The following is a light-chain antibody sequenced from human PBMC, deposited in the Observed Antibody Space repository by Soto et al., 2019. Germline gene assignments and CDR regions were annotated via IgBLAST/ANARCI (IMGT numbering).Light chain of an antibody. Sequence: QPVLTQSPSASASLGASVKLTCTLSSGHNDYAIAWHQQQPEKGPRYLMKINSDGSHNKGDGIPDRFSGSSSGAERYLTISSLQSEDEADYYCQTWGTGIQIFGGGTKVTVL. CDR3: QTWGTGIQI. CDR1: SGHNDYA. J-gene: IGLJ2*01. V-gene: IGLV4-69*01. CDR2: INSDGSH.